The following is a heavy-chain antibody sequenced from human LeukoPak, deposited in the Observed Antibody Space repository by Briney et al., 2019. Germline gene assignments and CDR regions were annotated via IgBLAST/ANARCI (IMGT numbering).Heavy chain of an antibody. V-gene: IGHV3-9*01. J-gene: IGHJ3*02. Sequence: PGRSLRLSCAASGFTFDDYAMHWVRQAPGKGLEWVSGISWNSRSIGSAYSVKGRFTISRDNAKNSLYLQMNSLRAEVTAVYYCAKYMYVVGATTIVYDAFDIWGQGTMVTVSS. D-gene: IGHD1-26*01. CDR1: GFTFDDYA. CDR3: AKYMYVVGATTIVYDAFDI. CDR2: ISWNSRSI.